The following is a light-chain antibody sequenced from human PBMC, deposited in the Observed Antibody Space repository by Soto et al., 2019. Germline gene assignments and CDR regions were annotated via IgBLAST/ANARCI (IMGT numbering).Light chain of an antibody. CDR1: HSIDFY. J-gene: IGKJ3*01. Sequence: IQMTLSPSSLSAFVGYRVTITCRASHSIDFYLNWYQQKTGQAPKFVIYGASNLQSGVPSRFIGSEYATDFYLTISSLQTEELSTYDGQQTYKNSWTFGPGTKVDIK. CDR2: GAS. V-gene: IGKV1-39*01. CDR3: QQTYKNSWT.